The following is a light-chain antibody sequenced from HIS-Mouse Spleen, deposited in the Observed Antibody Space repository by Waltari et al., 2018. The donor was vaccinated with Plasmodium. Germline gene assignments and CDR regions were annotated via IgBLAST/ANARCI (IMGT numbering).Light chain of an antibody. V-gene: IGKV1-5*03. CDR2: KAS. CDR3: QQYKSYSWT. CDR1: QSISSW. Sequence: DIQMTQSPSTLSASVGDRVTITCRASQSISSWLAWYQQKPGKAPRLLNYKASSLESGVPSRFSGSGSGTEFTLTISSLQPDDCATYYCQQYKSYSWTFGQGPKVEIK. J-gene: IGKJ1*01.